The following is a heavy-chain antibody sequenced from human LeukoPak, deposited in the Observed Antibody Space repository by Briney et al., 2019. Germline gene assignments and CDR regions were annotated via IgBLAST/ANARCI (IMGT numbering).Heavy chain of an antibody. D-gene: IGHD6-19*01. CDR1: GYRFTSYW. J-gene: IGHJ4*02. CDR2: IYPGDSDT. Sequence: GESLKISCRGSGYRFTSYWIGWVRQMPGKGLGWMGIIYPGDSDTRYSPSFQGQVTISADKSISHAYLQWSSLKASDTAMYYCATDIAVAPIGEFDYWGQGTLVTVSS. V-gene: IGHV5-51*01. CDR3: ATDIAVAPIGEFDY.